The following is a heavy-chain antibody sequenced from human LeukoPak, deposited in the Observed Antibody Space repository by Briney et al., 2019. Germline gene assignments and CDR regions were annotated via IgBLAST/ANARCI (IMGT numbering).Heavy chain of an antibody. CDR1: GYTFTIYG. V-gene: IGHV1-18*01. CDR3: AREDYDILTGYSKSYYFDY. D-gene: IGHD3-9*01. Sequence: VASVKVSFKASGYTFTIYGISGVGQAPGQGGEGMGWISAYNGNTNYAQKLQGRVTITTDTSTSTAYMELRSLRSDDPAVYYCAREDYDILTGYSKSYYFDYWGQGTLVTVSS. J-gene: IGHJ4*02. CDR2: ISAYNGNT.